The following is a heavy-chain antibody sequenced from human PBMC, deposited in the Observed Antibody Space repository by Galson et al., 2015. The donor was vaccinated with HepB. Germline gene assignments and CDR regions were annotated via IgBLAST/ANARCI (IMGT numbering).Heavy chain of an antibody. V-gene: IGHV1-3*01. Sequence: SVKVSCKASGYTFTSCAMHWVRQAPGQRLEWMGWINAGNGNTKYSQKFQGRVTITRDTSASTAYMELSSLRSEDTAVYYCARVRLGVRGSTWFDPWGQGTLVTVSS. J-gene: IGHJ5*02. CDR2: INAGNGNT. CDR3: ARVRLGVRGSTWFDP. D-gene: IGHD3-10*01. CDR1: GYTFTSCA.